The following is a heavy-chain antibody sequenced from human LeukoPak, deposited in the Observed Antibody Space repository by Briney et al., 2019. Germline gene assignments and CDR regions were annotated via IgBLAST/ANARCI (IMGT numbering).Heavy chain of an antibody. CDR2: IKQDGSDK. Sequence: GGSLRLSCAASGFTFSSYLMSWVRQAPGKGLEWVANIKQDGSDKYYVDSVKGRFTISRDNAKNSLYLQMNGLRAEDTAVYYCARYHYDSSGYFSWGQGTLVSVSS. V-gene: IGHV3-7*01. D-gene: IGHD3-22*01. CDR1: GFTFSSYL. CDR3: ARYHYDSSGYFS. J-gene: IGHJ5*02.